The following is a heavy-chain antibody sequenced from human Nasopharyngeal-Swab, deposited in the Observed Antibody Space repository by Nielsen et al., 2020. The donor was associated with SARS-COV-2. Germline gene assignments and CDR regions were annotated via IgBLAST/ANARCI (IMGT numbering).Heavy chain of an antibody. CDR3: ARRGEGYGDYLDY. D-gene: IGHD4-17*01. V-gene: IGHV4-59*08. CDR1: GGSISNYH. J-gene: IGHJ4*02. Sequence: SETLSLTCSVSGGSISNYHWHWIRQPPGKGLEWIGYIYYRGTTNYNPSLKSRVTISVDTSKNQFSLKLSSVTAADTAVYYCARRGEGYGDYLDYLGQGTLVTVSS. CDR2: IYYRGTT.